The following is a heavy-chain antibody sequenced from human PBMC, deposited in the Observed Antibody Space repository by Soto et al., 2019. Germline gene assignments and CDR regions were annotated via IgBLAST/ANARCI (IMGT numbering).Heavy chain of an antibody. D-gene: IGHD2-2*01. J-gene: IGHJ4*02. CDR3: ARVPAAAPNRRYFDY. CDR1: GFTSSDYY. V-gene: IGHV3-11*01. CDR2: INPSGNTV. Sequence: GESLKISCAASGFTSSDYYMSWIRQAPGKGLKWLSYINPSGNTVYYTNSVRGRFTISRDNTKNSLDLQMNSLRAEDTAVYYCARVPAAAPNRRYFDYWGQGTVVTVSS.